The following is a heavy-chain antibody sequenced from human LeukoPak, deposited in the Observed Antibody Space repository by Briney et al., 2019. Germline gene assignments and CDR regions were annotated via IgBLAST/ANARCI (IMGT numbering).Heavy chain of an antibody. CDR1: GFTFSRYS. D-gene: IGHD2-2*01. J-gene: IGHJ6*03. CDR3: ARGEYCSSTSCLSSCYYYMDV. V-gene: IGHV3-48*01. CDR2: ISISSTI. Sequence: PGGSLRLSCAASGFTFSRYSMNWVRQAPGKGLEWVSYISISSTIYYADSVKGRFTISRDSATNSLYLQMNSLRAEDTAVYYCARGEYCSSTSCLSSCYYYMDVWGKGTTVTVSS.